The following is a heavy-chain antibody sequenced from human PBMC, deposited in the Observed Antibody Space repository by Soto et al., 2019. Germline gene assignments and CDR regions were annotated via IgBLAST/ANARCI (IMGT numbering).Heavy chain of an antibody. CDR3: ARVRFGEWGYAMDV. D-gene: IGHD3-10*01. V-gene: IGHV3-11*01. Sequence: QVQLLESGGGLVKPGGSLRLSCAASGLTFSDCYMNWIRQAPWKGLEWVSYISSSGSSINYAGSVKGRFTISRDNAKNSLYLQMNSLRAEDTAMYYCARVRFGEWGYAMDVWGQGTTVIVSS. CDR2: ISSSGSSI. J-gene: IGHJ6*02. CDR1: GLTFSDCY.